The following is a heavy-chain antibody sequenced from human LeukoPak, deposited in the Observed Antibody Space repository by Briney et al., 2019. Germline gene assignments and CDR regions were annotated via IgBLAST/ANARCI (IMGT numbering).Heavy chain of an antibody. CDR3: AKVFRARGYYYYMDV. CDR2: IRYDGSNK. J-gene: IGHJ6*03. V-gene: IGHV3-30*02. Sequence: GGSLRLSCAASGFNFNTYTMNWVRQAPGKGLEWVACIRYDGSNKYYADSVKGRFTISRDNSKNTLYLQMNSLRAEDTAVYYCAKVFRARGYYYYMDVWGKGTTVTVSS. CDR1: GFNFNTYT.